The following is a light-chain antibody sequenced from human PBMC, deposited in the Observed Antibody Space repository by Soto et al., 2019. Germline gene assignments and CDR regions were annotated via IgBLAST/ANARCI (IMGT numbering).Light chain of an antibody. Sequence: QAVLTQPPSASGTPGQRVTISCSGSSSNIGSQTVNWYQQLPGTAPKLLIHSSNQRPSGVPDRFSGSKSGTSASLAIGGLQSDDEADYYCSAWDDTLNGWVFGGGTKVTVL. CDR1: SSNIGSQT. V-gene: IGLV1-44*01. CDR2: SSN. CDR3: SAWDDTLNGWV. J-gene: IGLJ3*02.